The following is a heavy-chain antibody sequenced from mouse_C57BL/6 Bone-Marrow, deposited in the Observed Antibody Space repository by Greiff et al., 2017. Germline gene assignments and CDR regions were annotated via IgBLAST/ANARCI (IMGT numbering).Heavy chain of an antibody. CDR1: GYTFTDYY. CDR2: INPYNGGT. Sequence: EVQLQQSGPVLVKPGASVKMSCKASGYTFTDYYMNWVKQSHGKSLEWIGVINPYNGGTSYNQKFKGKATLTVDKSSSTAYMELNSLTSEDSAVYYCARGNYYGYDNYAMDYWGQGTSVTVSS. J-gene: IGHJ4*01. CDR3: ARGNYYGYDNYAMDY. D-gene: IGHD2-2*01. V-gene: IGHV1-19*01.